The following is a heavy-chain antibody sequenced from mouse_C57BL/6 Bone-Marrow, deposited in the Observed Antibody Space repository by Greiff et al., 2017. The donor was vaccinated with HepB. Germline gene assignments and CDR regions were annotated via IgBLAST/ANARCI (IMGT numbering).Heavy chain of an antibody. CDR2: INYDGSST. CDR3: ARDKLGFDY. V-gene: IGHV5-16*01. Sequence: EVKLMESEGGLVQPGSSMKLSCTASGFTFSDYYMAWVRQVPEKGLEWVANINYDGSSTYYLDSLKSRFIISRDNAKNILYLQMSSLKSEDTATYYCARDKLGFDYWGQGTTLTVSS. J-gene: IGHJ2*01. D-gene: IGHD4-1*01. CDR1: GFTFSDYY.